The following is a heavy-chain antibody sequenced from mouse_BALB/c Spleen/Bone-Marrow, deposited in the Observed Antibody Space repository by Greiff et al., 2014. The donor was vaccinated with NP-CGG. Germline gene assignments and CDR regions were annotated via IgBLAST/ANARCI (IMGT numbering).Heavy chain of an antibody. J-gene: IGHJ2*01. CDR1: GFSFSSFG. Sequence: EVQRVESGGGLVQPGGSRKLSCAASGFSFSSFGMHWVRQAPEKGLEWVAYISSGSSTIYYADTVKGRFTISRDNPKNTLFLQMTSLRSEDTAMYYCARRYDGYYNFDYWGQGTTLTVSS. V-gene: IGHV5-17*02. CDR2: ISSGSSTI. CDR3: ARRYDGYYNFDY. D-gene: IGHD2-3*01.